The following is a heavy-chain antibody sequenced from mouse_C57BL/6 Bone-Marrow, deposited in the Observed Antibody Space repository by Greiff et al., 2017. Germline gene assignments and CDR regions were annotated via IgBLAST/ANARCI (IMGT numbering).Heavy chain of an antibody. J-gene: IGHJ3*01. V-gene: IGHV1-18*01. CDR1: GYTFTDYN. Sequence: EVQLQESGPELVKPGASVKIPCKASGYTFTDYNMNWVKQSHGKSLEWIGDIHPNNGVTIYNQKFKGKATLTIDKSSSTAYMELRSLTSEDTAVYYCARSGYGGLAYWGQGTLVTVSA. CDR2: IHPNNGVT. CDR3: ARSGYGGLAY. D-gene: IGHD1-1*02.